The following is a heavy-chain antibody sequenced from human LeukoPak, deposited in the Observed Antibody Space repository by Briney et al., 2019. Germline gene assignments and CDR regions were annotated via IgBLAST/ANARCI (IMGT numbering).Heavy chain of an antibody. CDR3: VKVSSTVGATYFDY. CDR1: GFIVSSKY. D-gene: IGHD1-26*01. Sequence: GGSLRLSCAASGFIVSSKYMSWVRQAPGKGLEWVSIIFSGDSTYYADSVKGRFTISRDNSKNTLYLQMSSLRVEDTAVYYCVKVSSTVGATYFDYWGQGTLVTVSS. CDR2: IFSGDST. V-gene: IGHV3-66*01. J-gene: IGHJ4*02.